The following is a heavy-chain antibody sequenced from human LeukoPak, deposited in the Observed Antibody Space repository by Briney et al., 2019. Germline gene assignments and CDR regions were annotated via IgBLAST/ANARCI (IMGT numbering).Heavy chain of an antibody. V-gene: IGHV4-59*01. CDR1: GGSISSYY. Sequence: SETLSLTCTVSGGSISSYYWTWIRQLPGKGLEWIGYLDYSGSTNYNPSLKSRVTISVDTSKNQFSLKLSSVTAADTAVYYCASRHVQYTSSSDPYYFDYWGQGTLVTVSS. CDR3: ASRHVQYTSSSDPYYFDY. J-gene: IGHJ4*02. D-gene: IGHD6-6*01. CDR2: LDYSGST.